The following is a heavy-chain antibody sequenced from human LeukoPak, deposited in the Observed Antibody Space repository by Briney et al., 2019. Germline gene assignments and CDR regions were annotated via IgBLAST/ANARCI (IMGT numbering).Heavy chain of an antibody. CDR2: INPNSGGT. D-gene: IGHD3-22*01. Sequence: ASVKVSCKASGYTFTGYYMHWVRQAPGQGLEWMGWINPNSGGTNSAQKFQGRVTMTRDTSISTAYMELSRLRYDDTAVYYCARGFDYYDSSGYNSDAFDIWGQGTMVTVSS. V-gene: IGHV1-2*02. J-gene: IGHJ3*02. CDR3: ARGFDYYDSSGYNSDAFDI. CDR1: GYTFTGYY.